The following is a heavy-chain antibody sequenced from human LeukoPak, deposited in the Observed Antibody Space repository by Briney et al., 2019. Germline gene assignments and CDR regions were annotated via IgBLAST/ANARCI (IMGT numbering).Heavy chain of an antibody. V-gene: IGHV3-30*02. CDR2: IRFDGGNK. CDR1: GFTFSSYA. CDR3: AKGSKYSSGWSDY. D-gene: IGHD6-19*01. J-gene: IGHJ4*02. Sequence: GGSLRLSCAASGFTFSSYAMHWVRQAPGKGLEWVAFIRFDGGNKYYADSAKGRFTISRDNSKNTLYLQMNSLRAEDTAVYYCAKGSKYSSGWSDYWGQGTLVTVSS.